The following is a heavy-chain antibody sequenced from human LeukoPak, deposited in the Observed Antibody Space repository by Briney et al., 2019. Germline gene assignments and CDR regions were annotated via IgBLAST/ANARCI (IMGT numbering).Heavy chain of an antibody. CDR1: GCSISSSSYY. CDR2: MSYSGST. V-gene: IGHV4-39*01. CDR3: ARHSAAVARGAYSCMDV. Sequence: SESLSLTCAVSGCSISSSSYYWGCIRQPTGQGLVWIATMSYSGSTSYNPALKSRVIASVDTSKNQCAQTKYSVTAADTAVYHCARHSAAVARGAYSCMDVWGQGTTVTVSS. D-gene: IGHD6-19*01. J-gene: IGHJ6*02.